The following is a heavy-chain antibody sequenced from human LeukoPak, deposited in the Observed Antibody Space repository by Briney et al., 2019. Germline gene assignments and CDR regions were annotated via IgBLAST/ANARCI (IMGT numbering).Heavy chain of an antibody. CDR3: ARDGKY. CDR2: IYYSGST. V-gene: IGHV4-59*01. CDR1: GGSISIYY. J-gene: IGHJ4*02. D-gene: IGHD1-1*01. Sequence: SETLSLTCTVSGGSISIYYWNWIRQPPVKGLEWIGNIYYSGSTKYNPSLKSRLTITADTTESQFSLKQIYATSANTAVYYCARDGKYWGQGSLVTVFS.